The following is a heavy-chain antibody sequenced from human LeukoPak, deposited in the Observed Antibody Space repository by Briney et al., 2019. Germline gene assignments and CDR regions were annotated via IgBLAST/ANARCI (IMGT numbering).Heavy chain of an antibody. CDR3: AKGGKWDVTPFDY. CDR1: GFTFSTYW. CDR2: ISGGGGST. V-gene: IGHV3-23*01. D-gene: IGHD1-26*01. J-gene: IGHJ4*02. Sequence: GGSLRLSCAGSGFTFSTYWMSWVRQAPGKGLEWVSTISGGGGSTYYADSVKGQFTISRDNSKNTLYLQVNSLRAEDTAVYYCAKGGKWDVTPFDYWGQGTLVTVSS.